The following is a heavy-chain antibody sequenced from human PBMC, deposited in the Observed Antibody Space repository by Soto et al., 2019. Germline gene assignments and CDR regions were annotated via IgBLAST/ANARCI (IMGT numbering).Heavy chain of an antibody. CDR2: IYHSGTT. Sequence: SETLSLTCAVSGDSISSGYYWAWIRQPPVKGLEWIGSIYHSGTTYYNPSLKSRVTISVDTSKNQFSLKLSSVTAADSAVYYCARDKKVATGAFDSWGQGTLVTVSS. J-gene: IGHJ4*02. CDR1: GDSISSGYY. CDR3: ARDKKVATGAFDS. D-gene: IGHD5-12*01. V-gene: IGHV4-38-2*02.